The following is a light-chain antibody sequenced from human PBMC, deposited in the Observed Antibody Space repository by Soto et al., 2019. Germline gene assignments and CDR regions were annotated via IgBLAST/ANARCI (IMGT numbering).Light chain of an antibody. CDR2: SDN. CDR1: SSNIGRNS. V-gene: IGLV1-44*01. CDR3: AAWDDSLSGYV. Sequence: QAVVTQPPSASATPGQRVTISCSGGSSNIGRNSVNWYQQLPGTAPKLLMYSDNQRPSGVPDRFSGSKSGTSASLAISGLQSEDEADYYCAAWDDSLSGYVFGTGTKLTVL. J-gene: IGLJ1*01.